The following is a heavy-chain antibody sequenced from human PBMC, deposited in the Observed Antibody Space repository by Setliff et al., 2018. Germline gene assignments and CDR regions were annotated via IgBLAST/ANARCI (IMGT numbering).Heavy chain of an antibody. D-gene: IGHD3-16*02. CDR3: ARVPFYDYVWGTYRGEYYFDY. CDR2: INPSDGGS. Sequence: ASVKVSCKASGNTLTNSFLHWVRQAPGQGLEWMAVINPSDGGSAFAQKLQGRVTMTTDTSTSTAYMELRSLRSDDTAVYYCARVPFYDYVWGTYRGEYYFDYWGQGTLVTVSS. J-gene: IGHJ4*02. V-gene: IGHV1-46*01. CDR1: GNTLTNSF.